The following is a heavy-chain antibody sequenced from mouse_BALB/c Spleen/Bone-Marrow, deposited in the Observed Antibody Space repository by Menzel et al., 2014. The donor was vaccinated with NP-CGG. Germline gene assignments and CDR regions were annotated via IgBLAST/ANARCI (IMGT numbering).Heavy chain of an antibody. D-gene: IGHD1-1*01. V-gene: IGHV1S81*02. CDR2: IHPSNGGT. CDR3: TRSNYGYWYFDV. CDR1: GYTFSSYY. Sequence: VQLQQSGAELVKPGASVKLSCKASGYTFSSYYMYWVKQRPGQGLEWIGVIHPSNGGTKFNEKFKSKATLTVDKSSSTAYMQLSSLTSEDSAVYYCTRSNYGYWYFDVWGAGTTVTVSS. J-gene: IGHJ1*01.